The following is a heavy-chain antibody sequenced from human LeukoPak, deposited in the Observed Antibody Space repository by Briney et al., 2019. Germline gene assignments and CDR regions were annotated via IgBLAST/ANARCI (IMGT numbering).Heavy chain of an antibody. V-gene: IGHV4-4*07. CDR1: GGSISSYY. CDR2: IYTSGST. D-gene: IGHD2-15*01. Sequence: SETLSLTCTVSGGSISSYYWSWIRQPAGKGLEWIGRIYTSGSTNYNPSLKSRVTMSVDTSKNQFSLKLSSVTAADTAVYYCARDRSPVVHYPYAFDIWGQGTMVTVSS. CDR3: ARDRSPVVHYPYAFDI. J-gene: IGHJ3*02.